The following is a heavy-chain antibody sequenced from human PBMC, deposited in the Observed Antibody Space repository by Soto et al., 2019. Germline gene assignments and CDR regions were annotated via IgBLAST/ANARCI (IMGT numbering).Heavy chain of an antibody. CDR2: MSYSGST. D-gene: IGHD3-16*01. Sequence: QVQLQESGPGLVKPSQTLSLTCTVSGGSISSGDYYWSWIRQPPGKGLEWIGYMSYSGSTYSNPSLKSRISISVDTSKNQFSLELSSVTAADTAVYYCARSEFGSYGFDYWGQGALVTVSS. J-gene: IGHJ4*02. CDR3: ARSEFGSYGFDY. CDR1: GGSISSGDYY. V-gene: IGHV4-30-4*01.